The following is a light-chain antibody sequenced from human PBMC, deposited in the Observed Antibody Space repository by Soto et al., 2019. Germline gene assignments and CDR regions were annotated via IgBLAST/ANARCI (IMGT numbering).Light chain of an antibody. Sequence: QSVLTQPPSVSGSPGQSVTISCTGTSTDFVSYNRVSWYQQPPGTAPKLMIYEVSKRPSGVPDRFSGSKSGNTASLTISGLQAADEADYFCCSYAGSNTFVFGTGTKVTVL. CDR1: STDFVSYNR. V-gene: IGLV2-18*02. CDR3: CSYAGSNTFV. J-gene: IGLJ1*01. CDR2: EVS.